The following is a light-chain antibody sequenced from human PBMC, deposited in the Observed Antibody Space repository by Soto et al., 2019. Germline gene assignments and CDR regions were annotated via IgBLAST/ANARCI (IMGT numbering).Light chain of an antibody. CDR1: QSISGW. V-gene: IGKV1-5*01. CDR3: QQYNSYWT. CDR2: DVS. Sequence: DIQMTQSPSTLSASVGDRVTITCRASQSISGWLAWFQQKPGKAPKLLIYDVSILESGVPSRFCGSGSGTDFTLTISSLQPDDFATYYCQQYNSYWTFGQGTKVDIK. J-gene: IGKJ1*01.